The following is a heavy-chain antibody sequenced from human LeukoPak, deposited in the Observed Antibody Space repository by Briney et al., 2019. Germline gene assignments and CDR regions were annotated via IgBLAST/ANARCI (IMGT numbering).Heavy chain of an antibody. V-gene: IGHV3-11*06. CDR3: ATHYYDSRGYDVGYYFDY. D-gene: IGHD3-22*01. CDR2: INSYSNYT. CDR1: GFSFSDYY. J-gene: IGHJ4*02. Sequence: GSLRLSFAASGFSFSDYYMSWIRQAPGKGLEWISFINSYSNYTNYADSVKGRFSISRDNAKSSLYLQMNSLRAEDTAVYYCATHYYDSRGYDVGYYFDYWGQGTLVTVSS.